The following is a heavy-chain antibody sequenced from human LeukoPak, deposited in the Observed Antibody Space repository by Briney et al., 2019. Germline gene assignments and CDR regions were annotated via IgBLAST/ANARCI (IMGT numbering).Heavy chain of an antibody. D-gene: IGHD2-15*01. Sequence: SETLSLTCAVYGGSFSGYYWSWIRQPPGKGLEWIGEINHSGSTNYNPSLKSRVTISVDTSKNQFSLKLSSVTAADTAVYYCARRYCSGGSCYSDSAYGWFDPWGQGTLVTVSS. CDR3: ARRYCSGGSCYSDSAYGWFDP. CDR1: GGSFSGYY. V-gene: IGHV4-34*01. CDR2: INHSGST. J-gene: IGHJ5*02.